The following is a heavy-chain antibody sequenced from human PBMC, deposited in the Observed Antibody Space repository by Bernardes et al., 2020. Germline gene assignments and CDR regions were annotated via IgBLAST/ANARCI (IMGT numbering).Heavy chain of an antibody. Sequence: SVKVSCKASGGTFSSYAISWVRQAPGQGLEWMGGIIPIFGTANYAQKFQGRVTITADESTSTAYMELSSLRSEDTAVYYCARLITMVQGVPNWFDPWGQGTLVTVSS. CDR3: ARLITMVQGVPNWFDP. D-gene: IGHD3-10*01. CDR1: GGTFSSYA. V-gene: IGHV1-69*13. CDR2: IIPIFGTA. J-gene: IGHJ5*02.